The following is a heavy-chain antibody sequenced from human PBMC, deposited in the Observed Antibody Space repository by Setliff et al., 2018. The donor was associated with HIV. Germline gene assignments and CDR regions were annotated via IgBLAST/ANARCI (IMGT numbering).Heavy chain of an antibody. CDR3: AHYYDSSGFYNSFDY. CDR2: IYWDDDK. CDR1: GFSLSTSGAG. J-gene: IGHJ4*02. V-gene: IGHV2-5*02. Sequence: SGPTLVNPTQTLTLPCTFSGFSLSTSGAGVGWIRQPPGKALEWLALIYWDDDKRYSPSLKSRLTITKDTSKNQVVLTMANMDPVDTATYFCAHYYDSSGFYNSFDYWSQGALVTVSS. D-gene: IGHD3-22*01.